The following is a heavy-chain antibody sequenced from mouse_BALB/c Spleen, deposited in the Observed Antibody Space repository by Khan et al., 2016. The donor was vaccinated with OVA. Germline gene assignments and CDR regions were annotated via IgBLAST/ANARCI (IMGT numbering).Heavy chain of an antibody. CDR2: ILPGSGSY. J-gene: IGHJ2*01. CDR3: ARRLGDY. Sequence: QMQLEESGAELMKPGASLKISCKATGYTFSSYWIEWVKQRPGHGLEWIGEILPGSGSYNYNEKFKGRATFTAGKSSNTPYMQISSLTSEDSAVYYCARRLGDYWGQGTTLTVSS. V-gene: IGHV1-9*01. D-gene: IGHD4-1*01. CDR1: GYTFSSYW.